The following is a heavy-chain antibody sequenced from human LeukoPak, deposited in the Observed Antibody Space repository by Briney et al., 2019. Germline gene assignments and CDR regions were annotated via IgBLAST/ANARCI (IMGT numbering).Heavy chain of an antibody. CDR3: ARLPKRSGNYFDY. CDR1: GGFISSSSYY. D-gene: IGHD3-3*01. Sequence: SETLSLTCTVSGGFISSSSYYWGWIRQPPGKGLEWIGSIYYSGSAYYNPSLKSRVTISVDTSKNQFSLKLSFVTAADTAVYYCARLPKRSGNYFDYWGQGTLVTVSS. CDR2: IYYSGSA. V-gene: IGHV4-39*01. J-gene: IGHJ4*02.